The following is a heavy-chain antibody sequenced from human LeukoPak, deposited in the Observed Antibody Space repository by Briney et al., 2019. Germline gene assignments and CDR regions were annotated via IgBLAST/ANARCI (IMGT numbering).Heavy chain of an antibody. CDR3: ARADYDYVWGSYPPTYFDY. V-gene: IGHV5-51*01. Sequence: GESLKISCKGSGYSFTSYWIGWVRQMPGKGLEWMGIIYPGDSDTRYSPSFQGQVTISSDKSISTAYPQWSSLKASDTAMYYCARADYDYVWGSYPPTYFDYWGQGTLVTVSS. CDR1: GYSFTSYW. J-gene: IGHJ4*02. D-gene: IGHD3-16*02. CDR2: IYPGDSDT.